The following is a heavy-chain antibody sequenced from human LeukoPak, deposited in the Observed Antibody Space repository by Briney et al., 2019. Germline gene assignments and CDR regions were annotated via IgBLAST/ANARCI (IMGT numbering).Heavy chain of an antibody. D-gene: IGHD3-10*01. J-gene: IGHJ6*02. V-gene: IGHV4-30-2*01. CDR1: GGSISSGGYS. Sequence: SETLSLTCAVSGGSISSGGYSWSWIRQPPGKGLEWIGYIYHSGSTYYNPSLKSRVTISVDRSKNQFSLKLSSVTAADTAVYYCARDGGRGVARMDVWGQGTTVTVSS. CDR3: ARDGGRGVARMDV. CDR2: IYHSGST.